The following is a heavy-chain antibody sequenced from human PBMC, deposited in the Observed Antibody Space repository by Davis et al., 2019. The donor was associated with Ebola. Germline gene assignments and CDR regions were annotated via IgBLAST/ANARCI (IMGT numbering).Heavy chain of an antibody. D-gene: IGHD3-16*01. CDR1: GGTFSSYA. CDR3: ARALGGMITFGGAFFDY. J-gene: IGHJ4*02. V-gene: IGHV1-18*01. CDR2: ISAYNGNT. Sequence: ASVKVSCKASGGTFSSYAISWVRQAPGQGLEWMGWISAYNGNTNYAQKLQGRVTMTTDTSTSTAYMELRSLRSDDTAVYYCARALGGMITFGGAFFDYWGRGTLVTVSS.